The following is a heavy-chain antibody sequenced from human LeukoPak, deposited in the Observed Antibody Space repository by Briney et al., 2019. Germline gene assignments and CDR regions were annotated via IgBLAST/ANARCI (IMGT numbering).Heavy chain of an antibody. CDR2: IHQVAIET. CDR3: ARYYSGSLDH. J-gene: IGHJ4*02. D-gene: IGHD1-26*01. Sequence: GSLRLSCAASGFTFSNYWMTWVRQAPGKGLEWVANIHQVAIETYYVDSVKGRFTISRDNAKNSLFLQMNSLRVEDTAVYYCARYYSGSLDHWGQGTLVTVSS. V-gene: IGHV3-7*01. CDR1: GFTFSNYW.